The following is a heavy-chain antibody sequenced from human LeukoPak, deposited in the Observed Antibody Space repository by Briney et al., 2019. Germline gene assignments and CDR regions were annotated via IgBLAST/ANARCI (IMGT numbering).Heavy chain of an antibody. J-gene: IGHJ4*02. CDR1: GFTFSSYG. V-gene: IGHV3-30*18. CDR3: AKHGFWSGYSSYYFDY. Sequence: GGSLRLSCAASGFTFSSYGMRWVRQAPGKGLEWVAVISYDGSNKYSADSVKGRFTISRDNSKNTLYLQMNSLRAEDTAVYYCAKHGFWSGYSSYYFDYWGQGTLVTVSS. D-gene: IGHD3-3*01. CDR2: ISYDGSNK.